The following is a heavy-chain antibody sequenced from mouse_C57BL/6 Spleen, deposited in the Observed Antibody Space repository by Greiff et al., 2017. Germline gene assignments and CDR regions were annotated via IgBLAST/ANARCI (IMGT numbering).Heavy chain of an antibody. V-gene: IGHV2-9-1*01. J-gene: IGHJ2*01. CDR1: GFSLTSYA. Sequence: VKVVESGPGLVAPSQSLSITCTVSGFSLTSYAISWVRQPPGKGLEWLGVIWTGGGTNYNSALKSRLSISKDNSKSQVFLKMNSLQTDDTARYYCARNFRTGIEGYYFDYWGQGTTLTVSS. CDR2: IWTGGGT. CDR3: ARNFRTGIEGYYFDY. D-gene: IGHD4-1*01.